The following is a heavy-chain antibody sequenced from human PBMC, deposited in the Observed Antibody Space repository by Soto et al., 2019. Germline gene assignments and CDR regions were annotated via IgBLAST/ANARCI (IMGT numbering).Heavy chain of an antibody. D-gene: IGHD4-17*01. CDR1: GFTFSSYG. Sequence: PGGSLRLSCAASGFTFSSYGMHWVRQAPGKGLEWVAVISYDGSNKYYADSVKGRFTISRDNSKNTLYLQMSSLRAEDTAVYYCAKDAITTAPAYYMDALGKGTTVTVSS. CDR3: AKDAITTAPAYYMDA. V-gene: IGHV3-30*18. J-gene: IGHJ6*03. CDR2: ISYDGSNK.